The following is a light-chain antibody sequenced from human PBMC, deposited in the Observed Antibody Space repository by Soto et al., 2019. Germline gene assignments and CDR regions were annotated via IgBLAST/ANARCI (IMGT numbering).Light chain of an antibody. Sequence: QSALTQPPSVSGSPGQSVTISCTGTNSDVGSYNRVSWYHQPPGTAPKLMIYDVNSRPSGVSDRFSGSKSGNTASLTISGLQAEDEGDYYCNSFTTSSTYVFGTGTKVTVL. CDR1: NSDVGSYNR. CDR3: NSFTTSSTYV. V-gene: IGLV2-18*02. CDR2: DVN. J-gene: IGLJ1*01.